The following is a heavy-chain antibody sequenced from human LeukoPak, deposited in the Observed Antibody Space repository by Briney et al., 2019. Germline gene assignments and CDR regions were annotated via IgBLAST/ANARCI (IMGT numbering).Heavy chain of an antibody. CDR3: ARGSEWLLSLFYFDC. CDR1: GASISTYY. CDR2: ISYIDTP. J-gene: IGHJ4*02. V-gene: IGHV4-59*01. D-gene: IGHD3-3*01. Sequence: SETLSLTCTVSGASISTYYWTWVRQPPGKGLEWIGYISYIDTPTYTPSIKSRATMSVDASKNQFSLNLSSVTAADTAVYYCARGSEWLLSLFYFDCWGQGTLVTDSS.